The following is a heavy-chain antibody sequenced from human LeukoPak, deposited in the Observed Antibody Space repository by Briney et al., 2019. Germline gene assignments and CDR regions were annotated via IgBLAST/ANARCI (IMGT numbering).Heavy chain of an antibody. D-gene: IGHD6-19*01. Sequence: GGSLRLSCTDSGFTFSMYWMSWVRQAPGKGLEWLASIKPDGSAAIYVDSMKGRFTVSRDNAKNSLYLQMNSLTVEDTAVYYCATHSDWRLDFWGQGTLVTVSS. J-gene: IGHJ4*02. V-gene: IGHV3-7*01. CDR2: IKPDGSAA. CDR3: ATHSDWRLDF. CDR1: GFTFSMYW.